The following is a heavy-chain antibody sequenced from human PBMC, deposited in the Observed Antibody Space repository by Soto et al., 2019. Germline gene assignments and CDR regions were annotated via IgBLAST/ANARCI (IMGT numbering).Heavy chain of an antibody. D-gene: IGHD3-10*01. J-gene: IGHJ4*02. Sequence: ASVKVSCKASGYTFTSYYMHWVRQAPGQGLEWMGIINPSGGSTSYAQKFQGRVTMTRDTSTSTVYMELSSLRSEDTAVYYCARVRAGITMVRGVYNYFDYWGQGTLVTVSS. CDR1: GYTFTSYY. CDR3: ARVRAGITMVRGVYNYFDY. V-gene: IGHV1-46*01. CDR2: INPSGGST.